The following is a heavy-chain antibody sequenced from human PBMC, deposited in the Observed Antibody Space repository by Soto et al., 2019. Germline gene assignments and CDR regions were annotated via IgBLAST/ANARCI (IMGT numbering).Heavy chain of an antibody. V-gene: IGHV3-73*02. D-gene: IGHD5-12*01. CDR3: TRPGYSGYDINY. CDR1: GFSFSDSD. CDR2: IRSRPNNYAT. J-gene: IGHJ4*02. Sequence: EVPLVESGGGLVQPGGSLKISCAASGFSFSDSDIHWVRQASGKGLEWVGRIRSRPNNYATIYAASVKGRFTISRDDSKNTAFLQLSSLKTEDTAVYYCTRPGYSGYDINYWGQGTLVTVSS.